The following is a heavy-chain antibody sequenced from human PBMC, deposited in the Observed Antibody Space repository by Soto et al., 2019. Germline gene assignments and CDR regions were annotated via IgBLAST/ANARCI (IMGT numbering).Heavy chain of an antibody. J-gene: IGHJ4*02. CDR1: GYSFTSYW. D-gene: IGHD3-22*01. Sequence: GESLKISCKGSGYSFTSYWISWVRQMPGKGLEWMGRIDPSDSYTNYSPSFQGHVTISADKSISTAYLQWSSLKASDTAMYYCASTLGYYDSSGPSRDYWGQGTLVTVSS. CDR2: IDPSDSYT. V-gene: IGHV5-10-1*01. CDR3: ASTLGYYDSSGPSRDY.